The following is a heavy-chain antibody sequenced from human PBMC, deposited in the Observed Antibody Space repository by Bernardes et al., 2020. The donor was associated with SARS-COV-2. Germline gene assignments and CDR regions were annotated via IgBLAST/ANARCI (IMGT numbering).Heavy chain of an antibody. CDR2: INHSGST. D-gene: IGHD6-19*01. J-gene: IGHJ4*02. V-gene: IGHV4-34*01. Sequence: SETLSLTCAVYGGSFSGYYWSWIRQPPGKGLEWIGEINHSGSTNYNPSLKSRVTISVDTSKNQFSLKLSSVTAADTAVYYCARGSVAGTDYWGQGTLVTGSS. CDR1: GGSFSGYY. CDR3: ARGSVAGTDY.